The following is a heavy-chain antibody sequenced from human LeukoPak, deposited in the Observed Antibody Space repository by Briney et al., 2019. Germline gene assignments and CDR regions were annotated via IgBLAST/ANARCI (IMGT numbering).Heavy chain of an antibody. CDR1: GYSFIAYY. J-gene: IGHJ4*02. Sequence: ASVKVSCKASGYSFIAYYMHWVRQAPGQGPEWMGWINPNTGGTYYVQKFQGRVTMTRDTSITTAYMELSRLSSDDTAVYYCARDNTWGTFDYWGQGTLVTVSS. CDR3: ARDNTWGTFDY. D-gene: IGHD3-16*01. CDR2: INPNTGGT. V-gene: IGHV1-2*02.